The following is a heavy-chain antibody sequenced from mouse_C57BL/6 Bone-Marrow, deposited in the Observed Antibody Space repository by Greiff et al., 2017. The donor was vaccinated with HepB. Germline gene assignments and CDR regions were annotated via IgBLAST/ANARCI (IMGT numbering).Heavy chain of an antibody. D-gene: IGHD1-1*01. Sequence: QVQLQQPGAELVKPGASVKLSCKASGYTFTSYWMQWVKQRPGQGLEWIGGIDPSDSYPNYNQKFKGKATLTVDTSSSTAYMQLSSLTSEDSAVYYCARPTVVGYFDYWGQGTTLTVSS. CDR2: IDPSDSYP. J-gene: IGHJ2*01. V-gene: IGHV1-50*01. CDR3: ARPTVVGYFDY. CDR1: GYTFTSYW.